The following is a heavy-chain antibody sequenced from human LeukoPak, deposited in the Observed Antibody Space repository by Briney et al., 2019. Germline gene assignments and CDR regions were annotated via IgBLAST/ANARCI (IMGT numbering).Heavy chain of an antibody. CDR3: ARSLYYYDSSGYYKGGFVDY. Sequence: GGSLRLSCAASGFTFSSYSMNWVRQAPGKGLEWVSSISSSSSYIYYADSVKGRFTISRVNAKNSLYLQMNSLRAEDTAVYYCARSLYYYDSSGYYKGGFVDYWGQGTLVTVSS. CDR2: ISSSSSYI. J-gene: IGHJ4*02. V-gene: IGHV3-21*01. CDR1: GFTFSSYS. D-gene: IGHD3-22*01.